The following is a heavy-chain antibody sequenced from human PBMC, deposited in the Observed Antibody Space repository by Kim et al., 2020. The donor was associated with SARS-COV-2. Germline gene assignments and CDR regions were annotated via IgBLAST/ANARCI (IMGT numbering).Heavy chain of an antibody. V-gene: IGHV3-13*01. CDR2: IGTAGDT. CDR1: GFTFSSYD. CDR3: ARAKPRDILTGYYFDY. J-gene: IGHJ4*02. Sequence: GGSLRLSCAASGFTFSSYDMHWVRQATGKGLEWVSAIGTAGDTYYPGSVKGRFTISRENAKNSLYLQMNSLRAGDTAVYYCARAKPRDILTGYYFDYWGQGTLVTVSS. D-gene: IGHD3-9*01.